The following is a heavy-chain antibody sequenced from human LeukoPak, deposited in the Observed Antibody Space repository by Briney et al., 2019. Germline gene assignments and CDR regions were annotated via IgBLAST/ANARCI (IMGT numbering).Heavy chain of an antibody. V-gene: IGHV3-23*01. Sequence: GGSLRLSCAAFSGFAMSWVRQAPGRGLEWVSAINGRGDDTYYPASVKGRFTIPRDNSNNTLYLQMNSLRAEDTAVYYCAKGHRSSSSFFDSWGQGILVTVSS. D-gene: IGHD6-19*01. CDR3: AKGHRSSSSFFDS. CDR2: INGRGDDT. CDR1: SGFA. J-gene: IGHJ4*02.